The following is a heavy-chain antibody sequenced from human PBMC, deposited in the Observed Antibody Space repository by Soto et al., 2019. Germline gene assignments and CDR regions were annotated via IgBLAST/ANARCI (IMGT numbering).Heavy chain of an antibody. CDR3: ARHRTTVTSAFDY. CDR1: GFTFSSYS. J-gene: IGHJ4*02. CDR2: ISSSSSTI. Sequence: GGSLRLSCAASGFTFSSYSMNWVRQAPGKGLEWVSYISSSSSTIYHADSVKGRFTISRDNAKNSLYLQMNSLRDEDTAVYYCARHRTTVTSAFDYWGQGTLVTVSS. D-gene: IGHD4-17*01. V-gene: IGHV3-48*02.